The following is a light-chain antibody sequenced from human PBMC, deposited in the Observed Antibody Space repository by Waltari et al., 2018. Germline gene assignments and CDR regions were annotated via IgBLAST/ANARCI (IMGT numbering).Light chain of an antibody. CDR3: QQYYTTPWT. J-gene: IGKJ1*01. V-gene: IGKV4-1*01. CDR2: WAS. CDR1: HIVLDTSNNKNY. Sequence: EIVMTQSPASLAVSLGARAAIHCKSRHIVLDTSNNKNYLGWFQQKPGQPLQLLIYWASTRESGVLDRCSAIGSETDFSLAISSLQAEDVAVYYCQQYYTTPWTFGQGTKVEVK.